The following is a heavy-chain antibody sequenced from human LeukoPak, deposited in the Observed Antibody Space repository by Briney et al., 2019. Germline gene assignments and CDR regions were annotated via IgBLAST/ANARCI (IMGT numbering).Heavy chain of an antibody. D-gene: IGHD6-13*01. CDR2: ISAYNGNT. J-gene: IGHJ3*02. Sequence: ASVKVSCKASGYTFTSYGISWVRQSPGQGLEWMGWISAYNGNTNYAQKLQGRVTMTTDTSTSTAYMELRSLRSDDTAVYYCARAVGIAAADDAFDIWGQGTMVTVSS. CDR3: ARAVGIAAADDAFDI. V-gene: IGHV1-18*01. CDR1: GYTFTSYG.